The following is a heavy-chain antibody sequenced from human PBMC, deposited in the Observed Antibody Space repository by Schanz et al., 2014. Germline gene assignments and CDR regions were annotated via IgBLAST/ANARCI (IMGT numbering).Heavy chain of an antibody. V-gene: IGHV3-23*04. Sequence: EVQLVESGGGLVQPGGSLRLSCAASGFSVGNKDMNWVRQAPGKGLEWVSAISGGGGTTYYADSVKGRFTISRDNSKNTLYLQMNSLRVEDTAVYYCARDHTTESYYSAGPPIDYWGQGTLLTVSS. D-gene: IGHD1-26*01. J-gene: IGHJ4*02. CDR1: GFSVGNKD. CDR2: ISGGGGTT. CDR3: ARDHTTESYYSAGPPIDY.